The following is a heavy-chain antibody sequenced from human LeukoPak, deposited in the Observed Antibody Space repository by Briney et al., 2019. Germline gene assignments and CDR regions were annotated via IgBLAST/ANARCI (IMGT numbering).Heavy chain of an antibody. V-gene: IGHV1-2*02. D-gene: IGHD4-17*01. CDR3: ARDIGDYGTYNWFDP. Sequence: GASVKVSCKASGYTFTGYYMHWVRQAPGQGLEWMGWINPNSGGRNYAQKFQGRVTMTRDTSISTAYMELSRLRSDDTAVYYCARDIGDYGTYNWFDPWGQGTLVTVSS. CDR1: GYTFTGYY. CDR2: INPNSGGR. J-gene: IGHJ5*02.